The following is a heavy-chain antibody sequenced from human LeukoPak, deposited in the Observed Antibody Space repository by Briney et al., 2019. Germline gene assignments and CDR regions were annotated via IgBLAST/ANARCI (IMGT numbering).Heavy chain of an antibody. J-gene: IGHJ3*02. CDR2: IYYSGST. V-gene: IGHV4-31*03. CDR3: ATSGRVENYYDSSGWDDAFDI. CDR1: GGSISSGGYY. D-gene: IGHD3-22*01. Sequence: SETLSLTCTVSGGSISSGGYYWSWIRQHPGKGLEWIGYIYYSGSTYYNPSLKSRVTISVDTSKNQFSLKLSSVTAADTAVYYCATSGRVENYYDSSGWDDAFDIWGQGTMVTVSS.